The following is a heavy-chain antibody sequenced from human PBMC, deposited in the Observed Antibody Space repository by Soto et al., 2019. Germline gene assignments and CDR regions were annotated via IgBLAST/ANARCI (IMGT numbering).Heavy chain of an antibody. J-gene: IGHJ5*01. D-gene: IGHD2-2*01. CDR1: GGSISSGGYS. CDR3: ARLGAAYQSLDS. CDR2: IYHSGST. V-gene: IGHV4-30-2*01. Sequence: PSETLSLTCAVSGGSISSGGYSCNWIRQPPGKGLEWIGYIYHSGSTYYNPSLKSRVTISLETSKSQISLRLSSVTAADTAVYYCARLGAAYQSLDSWGPGTLVTVSS.